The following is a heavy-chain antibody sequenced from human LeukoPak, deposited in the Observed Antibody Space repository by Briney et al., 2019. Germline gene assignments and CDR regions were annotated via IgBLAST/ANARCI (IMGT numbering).Heavy chain of an antibody. CDR2: ISSSRTYI. D-gene: IGHD6-19*01. J-gene: IGHJ4*02. V-gene: IGHV3-21*01. CDR3: ARGPSAVDHSEC. Sequence: GGSLRLSCAASVFTLSPYCMNWVRQAPGKGRVWVSDISSSRTYILYADSVKGRFNISRDNSKTTMSLQMGRLRAEDKAVSYCARGPSAVDHSECWGQGTLVTVSS. CDR1: VFTLSPYC.